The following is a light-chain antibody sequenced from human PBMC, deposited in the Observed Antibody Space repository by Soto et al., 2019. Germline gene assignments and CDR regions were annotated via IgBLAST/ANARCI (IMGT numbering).Light chain of an antibody. V-gene: IGLV2-14*01. CDR3: GSYASATLI. CDR2: EVT. CDR1: SSDIGAYDY. Sequence: QSVLTQPASVSASPGQSITISCTGTSSDIGAYDYVSWFQQYPGKAPTLLIYEVTFRPSGVSSRFSGSKSGNTASLTISGLQTEDEADYYCGSYASATLIFGGGTKLTVL. J-gene: IGLJ2*01.